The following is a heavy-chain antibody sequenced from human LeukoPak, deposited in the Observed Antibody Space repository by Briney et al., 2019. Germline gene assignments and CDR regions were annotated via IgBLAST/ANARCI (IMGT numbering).Heavy chain of an antibody. V-gene: IGHV5-51*01. CDR1: GYNFPIYW. Sequence: GESLKISCQGSGYNFPIYWIGWVRQMPGKGLEWMGIIYPGDSDTRYSPSFQGQVTISADKSISTAYLQWSSLKASDTAMYYCARSDSSGYYYGVYWGQGTLVTVSS. D-gene: IGHD3-22*01. J-gene: IGHJ4*02. CDR3: ARSDSSGYYYGVY. CDR2: IYPGDSDT.